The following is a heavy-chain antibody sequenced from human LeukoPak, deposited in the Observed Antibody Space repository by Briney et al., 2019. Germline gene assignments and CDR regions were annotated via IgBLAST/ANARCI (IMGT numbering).Heavy chain of an antibody. CDR3: ASPGGYHLNDAFDI. V-gene: IGHV4-61*02. Sequence: SQTLSLTCTVSGGSISSGSYYWSWIRQPAGKGLEWIGRIYTSGSTNYNPSLKSRVTISVDTSKNQFSLKLSSVTAADTAVYYCASPGGYHLNDAFDIWGQGTMVTVSS. D-gene: IGHD3-22*01. J-gene: IGHJ3*02. CDR2: IYTSGST. CDR1: GGSISSGSYY.